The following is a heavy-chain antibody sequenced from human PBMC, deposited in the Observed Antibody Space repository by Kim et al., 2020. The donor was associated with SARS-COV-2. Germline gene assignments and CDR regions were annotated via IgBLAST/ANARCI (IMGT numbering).Heavy chain of an antibody. CDR1: GGSFSGYY. CDR3: ARGGGLRYFDWLSPYYFDY. V-gene: IGHV4-34*01. Sequence: SETLSLTCAVYGGSFSGYYWSWIRQPPGKGLEWIGEINHSGSTNYNPSLKSRVTISVYTSKNQFSLKLSSVTAADTAVYYCARGGGLRYFDWLSPYYFDYWGQGTLVTVSS. D-gene: IGHD3-9*01. J-gene: IGHJ4*02. CDR2: INHSGST.